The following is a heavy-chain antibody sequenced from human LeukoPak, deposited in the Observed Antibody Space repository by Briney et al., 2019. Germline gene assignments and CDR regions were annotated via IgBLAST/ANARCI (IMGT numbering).Heavy chain of an antibody. CDR1: GGTFSSYA. Sequence: SVKVSCKASGGTFSSYAISWVRQAPGQGLEWMGGIIPIFGTANYAQKFQGSVTITADESTSTAYMELSSLRSEDTAVYYCARDVNWNDRVGVDYWGQGTLVTVSS. J-gene: IGHJ4*02. V-gene: IGHV1-69*13. CDR3: ARDVNWNDRVGVDY. D-gene: IGHD1-20*01. CDR2: IIPIFGTA.